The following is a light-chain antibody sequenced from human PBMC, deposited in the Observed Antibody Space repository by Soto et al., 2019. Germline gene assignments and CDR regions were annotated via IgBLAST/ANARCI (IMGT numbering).Light chain of an antibody. J-gene: IGKJ1*01. V-gene: IGKV3-20*01. Sequence: EIVLTQSPGTLSLSPGERATLSCRASQSVSSNYLAWYQQKPGQAPRLLIYGASSRATGIPDRFSGSGSGTDFTITISRLAPEDFAVYYCQQYGSSPETFGQGTKVEIK. CDR3: QQYGSSPET. CDR2: GAS. CDR1: QSVSSNY.